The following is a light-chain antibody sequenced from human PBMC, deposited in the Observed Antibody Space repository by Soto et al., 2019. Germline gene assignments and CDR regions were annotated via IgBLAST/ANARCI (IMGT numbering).Light chain of an antibody. J-gene: IGKJ1*01. CDR1: QTITSW. CDR2: KAS. Sequence: DIQMTQSPSTLSASVGDRVTITCRASQTITSWLAWYQQKPGKAPKVLIYKASRLESGVPSRFRGSASGTEFTLTISSMHPDDFATYSCQQDNSHHRTFGQGTRVDI. V-gene: IGKV1-5*03. CDR3: QQDNSHHRT.